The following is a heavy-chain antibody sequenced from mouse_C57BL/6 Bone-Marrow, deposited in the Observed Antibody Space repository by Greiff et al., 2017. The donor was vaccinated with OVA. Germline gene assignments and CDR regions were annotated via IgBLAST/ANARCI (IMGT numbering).Heavy chain of an antibody. CDR3: ARESDYGWFAY. CDR1: DYDFPSHD. V-gene: IGHV5-2*01. D-gene: IGHD2-4*01. Sequence: EVHLVESGGGLVQPGESLKLSCESNDYDFPSHDMSWVRKTPEKRLELVAAINSDGGSTYYPDTMERRFIISRDNTNKTLYLQMSSLRSEDTALYYGARESDYGWFAYWGQGTLVTVSA. J-gene: IGHJ3*01. CDR2: INSDGGST.